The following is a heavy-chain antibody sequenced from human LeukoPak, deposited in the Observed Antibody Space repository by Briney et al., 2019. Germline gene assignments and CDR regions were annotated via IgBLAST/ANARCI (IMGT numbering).Heavy chain of an antibody. J-gene: IGHJ4*02. Sequence: SETLSLTCTVSGGSISSFYWSWIRQPAGKGLEWIGRIYSSGATNYNPSLKSRLTMSVDTSKNQFSLKLSSVTAADTAVYYCARDSAPSDWNYDYWGQGTLVTVSS. D-gene: IGHD1-7*01. CDR3: ARDSAPSDWNYDY. CDR2: IYSSGAT. V-gene: IGHV4-4*07. CDR1: GGSISSFY.